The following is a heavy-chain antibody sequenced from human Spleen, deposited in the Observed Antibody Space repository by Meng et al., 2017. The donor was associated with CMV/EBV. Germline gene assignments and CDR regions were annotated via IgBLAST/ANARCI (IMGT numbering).Heavy chain of an antibody. CDR2: INWNSGAI. Sequence: SLKISCAASGFPFDDFAMHWVRQAPGKGLEWVSGINWNSGAIGYADSVKGRFTISRDNAKSSLYLQMNSLRAEDTALYFCAKVASSGYDFDWYLDLWGRGTLVTVSS. V-gene: IGHV3-9*01. CDR1: GFPFDDFA. J-gene: IGHJ2*01. CDR3: AKVASSGYDFDWYLDL. D-gene: IGHD5-12*01.